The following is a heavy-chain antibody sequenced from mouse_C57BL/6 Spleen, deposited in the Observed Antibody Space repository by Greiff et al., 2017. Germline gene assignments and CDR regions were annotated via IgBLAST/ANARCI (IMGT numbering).Heavy chain of an antibody. J-gene: IGHJ4*01. CDR3: ARGCYPKDYAMDY. CDR1: GFTFSSYA. Sequence: EVQRVESGGGLVKPGGSLKLSCAASGFTFSSYALSWVRQTPEKRLEWVATISDGGSYTYYPDNVKGRFTISRDNAKHNLYLQMSHLKSDDTAMYYCARGCYPKDYAMDYWGQGTSVTVSS. V-gene: IGHV5-4*01. D-gene: IGHD2-12*01. CDR2: ISDGGSYT.